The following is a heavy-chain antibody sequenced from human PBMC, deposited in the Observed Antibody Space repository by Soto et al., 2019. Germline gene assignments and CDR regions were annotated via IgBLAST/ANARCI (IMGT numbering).Heavy chain of an antibody. V-gene: IGHV4-39*02. D-gene: IGHD3-10*01. J-gene: IGHJ4*02. CDR2: INYRWPA. CDR1: GGSINNSTSF. Sequence: SETLSLTCTVSGGSINNSTSFWGWIRQSPGKGLEWIGTINYRWPAEYKPSLKSRVTISVDRSGNLLSLQMKYVTAPDTAIYYCATESNSRELLIRPHFDSWGRGTLVTVSS. CDR3: ATESNSRELLIRPHFDS.